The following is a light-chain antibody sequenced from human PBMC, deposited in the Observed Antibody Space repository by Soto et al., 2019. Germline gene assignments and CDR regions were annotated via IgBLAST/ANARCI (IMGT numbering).Light chain of an antibody. V-gene: IGKV3-11*01. CDR3: QQNLGVHT. CDR1: QSIGYY. CDR2: DAS. Sequence: ETVLTQSPATLSLSPGERATLSCRASQSIGYYLAWYQEKPGQAPRLLIYDASNRATGIPARFSGSGSGTDFTLTISSLEPEDSAVYYCQQNLGVHTFGQGTKVDIK. J-gene: IGKJ1*01.